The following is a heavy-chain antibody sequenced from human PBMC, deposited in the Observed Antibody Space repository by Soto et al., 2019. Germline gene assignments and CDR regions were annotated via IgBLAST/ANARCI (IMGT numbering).Heavy chain of an antibody. Sequence: GGSLILSCAASGFTFSSYGMHWVRQAPGKGLEWVAVIWYDGSNKYYADSVKGRFTISRDNSKNTLYLQMNSLRAEDTAVYYCARELGYCSSTSCYKGYYGMDVWGPGTTVTVSS. V-gene: IGHV3-33*01. CDR2: IWYDGSNK. CDR1: GFTFSSYG. J-gene: IGHJ6*02. D-gene: IGHD2-2*02. CDR3: ARELGYCSSTSCYKGYYGMDV.